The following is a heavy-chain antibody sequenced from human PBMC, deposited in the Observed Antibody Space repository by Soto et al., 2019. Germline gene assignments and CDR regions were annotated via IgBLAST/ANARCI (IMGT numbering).Heavy chain of an antibody. CDR1: GGSISSSSYY. Sequence: SETLSLTCTVAGGSISSSSYYWGWIRQPPGKGLEWIGSIYYSGSTYYNPSLKSRVTISVDTSKTQFSLKLSSVTAADTAVYYCARLGGYYGSGSHPPNWFDPWGQGTLVTVSS. V-gene: IGHV4-39*01. J-gene: IGHJ5*02. D-gene: IGHD3-10*01. CDR3: ARLGGYYGSGSHPPNWFDP. CDR2: IYYSGST.